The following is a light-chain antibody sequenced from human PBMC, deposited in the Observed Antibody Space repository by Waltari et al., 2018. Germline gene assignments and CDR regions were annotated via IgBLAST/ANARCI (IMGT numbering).Light chain of an antibody. Sequence: DVVMTQSPLSLSVTLGPPASLSFRSRQSLVHSDGNTYLNWFHQRPGQSPRRRIYKISNRDSGVPDRFSGSGSGPDFTLKISRVEAEDVGVYYCMQAAHWPKTFGQGTKVEIK. J-gene: IGKJ1*01. V-gene: IGKV2-30*02. CDR2: KIS. CDR1: QSLVHSDGNTY. CDR3: MQAAHWPKT.